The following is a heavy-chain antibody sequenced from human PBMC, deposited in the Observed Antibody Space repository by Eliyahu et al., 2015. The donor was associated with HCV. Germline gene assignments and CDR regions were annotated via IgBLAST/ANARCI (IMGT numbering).Heavy chain of an antibody. CDR2: IWSDGHNK. V-gene: IGHV3-33*01. Sequence: QVQLVESGXGVVQPGRSLRLSCAVSGFTFSRNAMHWVRQAPGKGLEWVAVIWSDGHNKYYADSVKGRFTISRDNSKNTLYLQMNSLRAEDTALYYCATGDFDDYWGQGTLVTVSS. CDR3: ATGDFDDY. J-gene: IGHJ4*02. D-gene: IGHD3-9*01. CDR1: GFTFSRNA.